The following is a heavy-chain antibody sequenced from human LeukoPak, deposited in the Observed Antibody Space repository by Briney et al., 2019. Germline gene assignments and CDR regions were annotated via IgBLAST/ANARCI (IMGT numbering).Heavy chain of an antibody. D-gene: IGHD2-8*01. CDR1: GFTFSSYG. CDR2: IQNDGSNE. Sequence: GGSLRLSRAASGFTFSSYGMHWVRQAPGKGLEWVAYIQNDGSNEQYADSVKGRFSISRDSSKNILYLQMNSLRAEDTAVYYCAKDRCSNGIGCYYYYMDVWGKGTTVTISS. J-gene: IGHJ6*03. CDR3: AKDRCSNGIGCYYYYMDV. V-gene: IGHV3-30*02.